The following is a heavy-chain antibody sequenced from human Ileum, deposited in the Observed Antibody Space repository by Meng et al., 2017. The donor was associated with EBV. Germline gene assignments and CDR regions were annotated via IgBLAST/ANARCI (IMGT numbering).Heavy chain of an antibody. CDR1: GLTFSKQI. CDR2: ISSENYT. J-gene: IGHJ4*02. V-gene: IGHV3-30*03. Sequence: QVKVVESGGDWAQPGRSLRLSCVVSGLTFSKQIIHWIRQAPGEGLDWVAVISSENYTYYSDSVKGRFTITRDNSANTVYLQMDNLGPQDTALYFCTRQGQDLWGQGTLVTVSS. D-gene: IGHD2-15*01. CDR3: TRQGQDL.